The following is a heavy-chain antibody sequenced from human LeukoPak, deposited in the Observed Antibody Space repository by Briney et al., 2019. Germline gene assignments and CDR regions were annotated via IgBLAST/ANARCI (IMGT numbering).Heavy chain of an antibody. V-gene: IGHV3-30*02. CDR3: AKAYGGMVRGVPYFDY. CDR1: GFTFSTYG. J-gene: IGHJ4*02. D-gene: IGHD3-10*01. CDR2: IRYDGSNK. Sequence: GGSLRLSCAASGFTFSTYGMHWVRQAPGKGLEWVAFIRYDGSNKYYADSVKGRFTISRDNSKNTLYLQMNSLRAEDTAVYYCAKAYGGMVRGVPYFDYWGQGTLVTVSS.